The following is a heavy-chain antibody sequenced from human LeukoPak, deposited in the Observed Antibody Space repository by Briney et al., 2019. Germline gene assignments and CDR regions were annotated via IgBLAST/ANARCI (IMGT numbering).Heavy chain of an antibody. V-gene: IGHV4-59*01. CDR2: IYYSGST. D-gene: IGHD3-22*01. J-gene: IGHJ6*02. CDR1: GGSTSSYY. CDR3: ASTPETYYYDSSGSSGYYYYGMDV. Sequence: TSETLSLTCTVSGGSTSSYYWSWLRQPPGKGLEWNGYIYYSGSTNYNPSPKSRVTISVDTSKNQFSLKLSSVTAADTAVYYCASTPETYYYDSSGSSGYYYYGMDVWGQGTTVTVSS.